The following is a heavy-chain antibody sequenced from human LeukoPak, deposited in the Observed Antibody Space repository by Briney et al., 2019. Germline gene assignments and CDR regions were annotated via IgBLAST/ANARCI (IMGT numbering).Heavy chain of an antibody. J-gene: IGHJ4*02. V-gene: IGHV3-64*01. CDR3: ARGGPASSFDY. Sequence: TGGSLRLSCAASGFTFSSYAMHWVRQAPGKGLEYVSAISSNGGSTYYANSVKGRFTISRDNSKNTLYLQMGSLRAEDMAVYYCARGGPASSFDYWGQGTLVTVPS. D-gene: IGHD6-6*01. CDR1: GFTFSSYA. CDR2: ISSNGGST.